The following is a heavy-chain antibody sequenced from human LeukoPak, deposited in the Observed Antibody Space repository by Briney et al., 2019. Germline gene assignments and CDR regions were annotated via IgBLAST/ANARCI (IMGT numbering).Heavy chain of an antibody. CDR2: IYYSGST. Sequence: SQTLSLTCTVSGGSISSGGYYWSWIRQHPGKGLEWIGYIYYSGSTYYNPSLKSRVTIAVDTSKNQFSLKLSSVTAADTAVYYCARDRYTVVSWYFDLWGRGTLVTVSS. D-gene: IGHD4-23*01. CDR1: GGSISSGGYY. CDR3: ARDRYTVVSWYFDL. V-gene: IGHV4-31*03. J-gene: IGHJ2*01.